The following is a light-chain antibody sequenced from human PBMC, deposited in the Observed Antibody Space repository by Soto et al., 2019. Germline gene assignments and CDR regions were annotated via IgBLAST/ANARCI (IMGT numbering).Light chain of an antibody. CDR3: QQLNTYPQIT. V-gene: IGKV1-9*01. J-gene: IGKJ5*01. Sequence: IQLTQSPSSLSASVGDRVTITCRASQGISSDLAWYQQQPGKAPRLLIYAASTLQSGVPSRFSGSGSGTDFTLTISSLQPEDFAPYYCQQLNTYPQITFGQGTRLEIK. CDR2: AAS. CDR1: QGISSD.